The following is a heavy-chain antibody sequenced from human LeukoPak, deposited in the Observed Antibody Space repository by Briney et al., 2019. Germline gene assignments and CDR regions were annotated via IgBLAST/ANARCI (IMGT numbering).Heavy chain of an antibody. V-gene: IGHV4-31*03. CDR1: GVSISSGGYY. CDR2: IYYSGST. Sequence: SETLSLTCTVSGVSISSGGYYWRWIRQHPGKGLEWIGYIYYSGSTYYNPSLKSRVTISVDTSKNQFSLKLSSVTAADTAVYYCARDQGAATVDWGQGTLVTVSS. CDR3: ARDQGAATVD. J-gene: IGHJ4*02. D-gene: IGHD2-15*01.